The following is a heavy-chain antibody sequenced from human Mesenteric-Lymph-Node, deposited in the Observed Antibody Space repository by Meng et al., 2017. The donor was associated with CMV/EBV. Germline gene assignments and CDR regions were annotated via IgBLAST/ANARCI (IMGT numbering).Heavy chain of an antibody. CDR3: AKEGDGGIQLWSQKYVFDY. CDR2: ISGSGDST. D-gene: IGHD5-18*01. V-gene: IGHV3-23*01. J-gene: IGHJ4*02. CDR1: GFTLSTYA. Sequence: GGSLRLSCVASGFTLSTYAMSWVRQAPGKGLEWVSGISGSGDSTYYADPVKGRFTISRDNSKNTLYLQMNSLRDEDTAVYHCAKEGDGGIQLWSQKYVFDYWGQGTLVTVSS.